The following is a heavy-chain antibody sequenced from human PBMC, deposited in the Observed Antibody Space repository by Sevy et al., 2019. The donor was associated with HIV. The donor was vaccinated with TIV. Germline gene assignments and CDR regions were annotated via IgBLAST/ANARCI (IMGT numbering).Heavy chain of an antibody. Sequence: GGSLRLSCAASGFTFNNYGMHWVRQAPGKGLEWVAVISYDGNNKYYTDYVKGRFTICRDNSKNTVYVQMNSLRVDDTAVYYCAKEAIGGTHYNAHGMDVWGQGTMVTVSS. D-gene: IGHD3-10*01. CDR2: ISYDGNNK. CDR3: AKEAIGGTHYNAHGMDV. J-gene: IGHJ6*02. CDR1: GFTFNNYG. V-gene: IGHV3-30*18.